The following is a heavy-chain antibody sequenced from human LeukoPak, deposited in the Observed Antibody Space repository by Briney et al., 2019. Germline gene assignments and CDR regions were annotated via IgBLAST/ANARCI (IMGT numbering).Heavy chain of an antibody. CDR2: INQDGSER. V-gene: IGHV3-7*01. Sequence: PGGSLRLSCAASGFTFSSFWMSWVRQAPGKGLEWVANINQDGSERYYVASVKGRFTVSRDNAKKSLSLQVNSLRAEDTAVYYCARVYSSGWYLSYYFDYWGQGTLVTVSS. J-gene: IGHJ4*02. CDR1: GFTFSSFW. CDR3: ARVYSSGWYLSYYFDY. D-gene: IGHD6-19*01.